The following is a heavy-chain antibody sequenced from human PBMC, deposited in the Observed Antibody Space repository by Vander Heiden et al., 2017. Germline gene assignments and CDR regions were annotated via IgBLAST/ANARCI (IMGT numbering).Heavy chain of an antibody. V-gene: IGHV3-23*01. CDR2: IMGSGGST. CDR1: GFTFSSYA. D-gene: IGHD3-3*01. CDR3: AKFPNYDFWSGYPYYFDY. J-gene: IGHJ4*02. Sequence: EVQLLESGGGLVQPGGSLRLSCAASGFTFSSYAMGWVRQAPGKGLEWVSAIMGSGGSTYYADSVKGRFTISRDNSKNTLYLQMNSLRAEDTAVYYCAKFPNYDFWSGYPYYFDYWGQGTLVTVSS.